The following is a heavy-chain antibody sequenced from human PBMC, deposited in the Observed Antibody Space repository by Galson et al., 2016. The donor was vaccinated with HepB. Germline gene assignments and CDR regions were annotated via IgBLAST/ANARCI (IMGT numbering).Heavy chain of an antibody. CDR2: ISAYIGNT. V-gene: IGHV1-18*01. Sequence: SVKVSCKASGYTFVNYGISWVRQAPGQGLEWMGWISAYIGNTNYAQNFQGRVTMTTDTSTSTAYMELRTLRPDATAVYYCARVQCSSSQVDYFDYWGQGTPVTVSS. D-gene: IGHD6-6*01. J-gene: IGHJ4*02. CDR1: GYTFVNYG. CDR3: ARVQCSSSQVDYFDY.